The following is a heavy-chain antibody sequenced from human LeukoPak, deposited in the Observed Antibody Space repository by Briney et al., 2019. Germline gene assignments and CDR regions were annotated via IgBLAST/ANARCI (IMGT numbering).Heavy chain of an antibody. D-gene: IGHD1-1*01. CDR3: AKYDVKTLSD. V-gene: IGHV3-23*01. CDR1: GFTFSNYA. CDR2: ISSGRTT. J-gene: IGHJ4*02. Sequence: GGSLRLSCAASGFTFSNYAMSWVRQAPGKGLEWVSAISSGRTTYYADSVKGRFTISRDNAKNTLYLQSNSLRAEDTAVYYCAKYDVKTLSDWGQGTLVTVSS.